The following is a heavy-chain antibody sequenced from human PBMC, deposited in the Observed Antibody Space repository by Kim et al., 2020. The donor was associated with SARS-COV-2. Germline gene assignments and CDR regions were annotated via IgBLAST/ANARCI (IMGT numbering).Heavy chain of an antibody. D-gene: IGHD6-19*01. J-gene: IGHJ4*02. CDR3: ARVTVGSSSWYYFDY. Sequence: GGSLRLSCAASGFTFSDYYMSWIRQAPGKGLEWLSYISSSNGYTNYVDSVRGRFTISRDTAKNSLYLQMNSLTVEDTAVYYCARVTVGSSSWYYFDYWGQGTLVTVPS. CDR2: ISSSNGYT. V-gene: IGHV3-11*05. CDR1: GFTFSDYY.